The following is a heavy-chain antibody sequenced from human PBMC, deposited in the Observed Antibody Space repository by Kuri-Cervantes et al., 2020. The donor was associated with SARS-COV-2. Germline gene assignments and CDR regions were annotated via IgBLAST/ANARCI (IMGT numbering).Heavy chain of an antibody. J-gene: IGHJ4*02. CDR2: LNPNDGGT. Sequence: ASVKVSCKTFGYRFTNSFIHWVRQAPGQGLEWMGLLNPNDGGTSYEEKFQGRVTMTRDTSISTAYMELSRLRSDDTAVYYCARVFGYYDSSGYYDFDYWGQGTLVTVSS. CDR1: GYRFTNSF. V-gene: IGHV1-2*06. CDR3: ARVFGYYDSSGYYDFDY. D-gene: IGHD3-22*01.